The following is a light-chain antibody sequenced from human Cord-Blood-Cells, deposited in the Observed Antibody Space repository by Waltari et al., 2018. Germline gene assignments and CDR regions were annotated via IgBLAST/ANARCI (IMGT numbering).Light chain of an antibody. CDR2: DAS. V-gene: IGKV3-11*01. Sequence: EIVLTQSPATLSLSPGERATLSCRASQSVSRYLAWYQQKPGQAPRLLIYDASNRATGIPARLSGSGSGTDFTLTISSLEPEDFAVYYCQQRSNWPLTLGGGTKVEIK. J-gene: IGKJ4*01. CDR1: QSVSRY. CDR3: QQRSNWPLT.